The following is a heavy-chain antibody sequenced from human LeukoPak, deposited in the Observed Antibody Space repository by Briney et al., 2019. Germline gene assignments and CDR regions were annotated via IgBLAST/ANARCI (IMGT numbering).Heavy chain of an antibody. J-gene: IGHJ4*02. CDR1: GGSISNYF. Sequence: SETLSLTCTVSGGSISNYFWSWVRQPAGKGLEWIGRVYSTGRSDYNPSLKSRITMSVDTSKNQFSLKLSSVTAADTAVYYCARDGPRSGYDLGHFDNLGQGTLVTASS. CDR2: VYSTGRS. V-gene: IGHV4-4*07. D-gene: IGHD5-12*01. CDR3: ARDGPRSGYDLGHFDN.